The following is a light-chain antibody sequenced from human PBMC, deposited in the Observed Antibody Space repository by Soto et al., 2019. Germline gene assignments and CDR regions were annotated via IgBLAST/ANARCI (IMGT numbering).Light chain of an antibody. CDR3: QQYYNWPRP. CDR2: GAF. Sequence: EIVLTHSPATLSSFPGDRVTLSCSASQYINTRLAWYQHRPGQAPRLVMFGAFTRASGIPARFSGSGSGTEFTLTISSLQSEDFAVYYCQQYYNWPRPFGQGTKVDIK. CDR1: QYINTR. J-gene: IGKJ1*01. V-gene: IGKV3-15*01.